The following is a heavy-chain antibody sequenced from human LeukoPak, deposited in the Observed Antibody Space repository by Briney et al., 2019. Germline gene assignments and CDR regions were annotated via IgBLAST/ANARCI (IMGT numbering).Heavy chain of an antibody. CDR1: GFNVRSYS. V-gene: IGHV3-48*01. D-gene: IGHD3-22*01. CDR3: ARDKNDSSGYYYGY. CDR2: ISSSSTTI. Sequence: GGSLRLSXAASGFNVRSYSMNWVRQTPGKGLEWVSYISSSSTTIYYADSVKGRFTISRDNAKNSLYLQMNSLSAEDTAVYYCARDKNDSSGYYYGYWGQGTLVTVSS. J-gene: IGHJ4*02.